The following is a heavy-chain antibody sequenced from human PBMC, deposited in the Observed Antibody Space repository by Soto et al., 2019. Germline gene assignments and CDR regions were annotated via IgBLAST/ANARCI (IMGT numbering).Heavy chain of an antibody. V-gene: IGHV3-30*18. D-gene: IGHD3-3*01. J-gene: IGHJ4*02. CDR3: AKGSGDDWSGYLGY. Sequence: GGSLRLSCAASGFSFSSFGMHWVRQAPGKGLEWVAVISYDGSNKYYADSVKGRFTISRDNSKNTLHLQMNSLRAEDTAVYYCAKGSGDDWSGYLGYWGQGTLVTVSS. CDR1: GFSFSSFG. CDR2: ISYDGSNK.